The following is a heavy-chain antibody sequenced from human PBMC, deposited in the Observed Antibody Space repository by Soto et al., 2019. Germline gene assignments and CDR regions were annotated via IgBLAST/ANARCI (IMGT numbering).Heavy chain of an antibody. CDR2: ISGSGGST. CDR3: AILGYCSSTSCYDLPYYYYMDV. CDR1: GFTFSSYA. D-gene: IGHD2-2*01. V-gene: IGHV3-23*01. J-gene: IGHJ6*03. Sequence: GGSLRLSCAASGFTFSSYAMSWVRQAPGKGLEWVSAISGSGGSTYYADSVKGRFTISRDNSKNTLYLQMNSLRAEDTAVYYCAILGYCSSTSCYDLPYYYYMDVWGKGTTVTVSS.